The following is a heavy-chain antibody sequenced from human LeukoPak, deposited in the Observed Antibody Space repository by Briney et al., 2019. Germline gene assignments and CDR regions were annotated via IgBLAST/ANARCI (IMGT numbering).Heavy chain of an antibody. CDR2: LTDSGDET. D-gene: IGHD6-6*01. J-gene: IGHJ3*02. V-gene: IGHV3-23*01. Sequence: GGSLRLSCSASGITLSSYPLSWVRQAPGKGLEWVSGLTDSGDETYYTDSVKGRFTVSRDNSKNTLSLQINSLRAEDTAVYYCAKKYRWNQHAFDIWGQGTMVTVSS. CDR1: GITLSSYP. CDR3: AKKYRWNQHAFDI.